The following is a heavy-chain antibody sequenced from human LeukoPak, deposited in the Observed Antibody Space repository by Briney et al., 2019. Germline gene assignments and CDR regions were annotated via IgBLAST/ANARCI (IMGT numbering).Heavy chain of an antibody. V-gene: IGHV3-30*02. CDR3: AMTYYYGSGSYTDAFDI. CDR2: IRYDGSNQ. J-gene: IGHJ3*02. D-gene: IGHD3-10*01. CDR1: GFTFSNYD. Sequence: GGSLRLSCVASGFTFSNYDMHWVRQTPGKGLEWVAFIRYDGSNQYYADSVKGRFTISRDNAKNSLYLQMNSLRAEDTAVYYCAMTYYYGSGSYTDAFDIWGQGTMVTVSS.